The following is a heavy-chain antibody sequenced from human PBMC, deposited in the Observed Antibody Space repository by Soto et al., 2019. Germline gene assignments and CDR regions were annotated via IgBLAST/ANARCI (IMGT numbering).Heavy chain of an antibody. V-gene: IGHV4-31*03. CDR2: IYYSGST. J-gene: IGHJ6*02. D-gene: IGHD2-2*01. CDR3: AVSRDGYSMDV. Sequence: QVQLQESGPGLVKPSQTLSLTCTVSGGSISSGGYYWSWIRQHPGKGLEWIGCIYYSGSTYYNPSLKSRVTISVDTSKDQFSLKLSSVTAADTAVYYCAVSRDGYSMDVWGQGTTVTVSS. CDR1: GGSISSGGYY.